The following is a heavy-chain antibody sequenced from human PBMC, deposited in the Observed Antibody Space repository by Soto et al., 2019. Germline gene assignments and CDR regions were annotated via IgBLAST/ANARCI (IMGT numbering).Heavy chain of an antibody. CDR3: ASEGAKQDHYGMDV. J-gene: IGHJ6*01. CDR1: GGPFSSYA. Sequence: GGSVKVSCKASGGPFSSYAISLVRQAPGQGLEWMGGIIPIFGTANYAQKFQGRVTITADESTSTAYMELSSLRSEDTAVYYCASEGAKQDHYGMDVWGQGTTVTGSS. D-gene: IGHD1-26*01. V-gene: IGHV1-69*13. CDR2: IIPIFGTA.